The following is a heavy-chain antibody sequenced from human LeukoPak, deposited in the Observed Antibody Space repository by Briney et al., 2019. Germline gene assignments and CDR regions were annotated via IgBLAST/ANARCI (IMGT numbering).Heavy chain of an antibody. CDR1: GYTFSNYY. V-gene: IGHV1-46*01. CDR2: VDPSGVTT. J-gene: IGHJ3*02. D-gene: IGHD3-22*01. Sequence: EASVKVSCKASGYTFSNYYMHWVRQAPGQGLEWMGQVDPSGVTTMNVQKFQGRVTMTRDVSTSTVYMELNSLRSDDTAVYYCARDSSGYYYEVMGSGGAFDIWGQGTMVTVSS. CDR3: ARDSSGYYYEVMGSGGAFDI.